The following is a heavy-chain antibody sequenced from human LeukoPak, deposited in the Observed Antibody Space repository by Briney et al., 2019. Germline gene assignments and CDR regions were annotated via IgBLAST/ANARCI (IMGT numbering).Heavy chain of an antibody. V-gene: IGHV4-34*01. CDR3: ARGLLYYYDSSGYYY. J-gene: IGHJ4*02. Sequence: PETLSLTCAVYGGSFSGYYWSWIRQPPGKGLEWNGEINHSGSTNYNPSLKSRVTISVDTSKNQFSLKLSSVTAADTAVYYCARGLLYYYDSSGYYYWGQGTLVTVSS. D-gene: IGHD3-22*01. CDR2: INHSGST. CDR1: GGSFSGYY.